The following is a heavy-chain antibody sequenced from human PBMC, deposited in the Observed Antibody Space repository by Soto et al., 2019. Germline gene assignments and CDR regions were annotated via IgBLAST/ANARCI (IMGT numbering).Heavy chain of an antibody. CDR2: VTGSGSST. Sequence: EVQLLETGGGFVQPGGSLRLSCAASGFTFSSYAMNWVRQAPGKGLEWDSSVTGSGSSTYYADSVKGRFTISRDNSKNTLFLQMDSLRDEDTAVYFCATGAHNSGWFWGQGTLVTVSS. V-gene: IGHV3-23*01. J-gene: IGHJ4*02. D-gene: IGHD6-19*01. CDR1: GFTFSSYA. CDR3: ATGAHNSGWF.